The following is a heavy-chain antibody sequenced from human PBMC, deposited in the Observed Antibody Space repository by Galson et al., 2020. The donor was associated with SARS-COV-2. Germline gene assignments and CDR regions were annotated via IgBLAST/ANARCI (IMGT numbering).Heavy chain of an antibody. D-gene: IGHD5-18*01. V-gene: IGHV3-30*03. Sequence: GESLKISCAASGFTFSSYGMHWVRQAPGKGLERVAVISYDGSNKYYADSVKGRFTISRDNSKNTLYLQMNSLRAEDTAVYYCARDRGYSYGETLLDYWGQGTLVTVSS. J-gene: IGHJ4*02. CDR3: ARDRGYSYGETLLDY. CDR1: GFTFSSYG. CDR2: ISYDGSNK.